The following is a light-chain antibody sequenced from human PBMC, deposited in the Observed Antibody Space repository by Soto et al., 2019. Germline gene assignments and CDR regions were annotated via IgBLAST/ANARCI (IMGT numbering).Light chain of an antibody. J-gene: IGKJ1*01. CDR3: QQTYTIPWT. V-gene: IGKV1-5*01. CDR2: DAS. CDR1: QSISSW. Sequence: DIQMTQSPSTLSASVGDRVTITCRASQSISSWLAWYQQKPGKAPKLLIFDASSLESGTPSRFSGRRSGTQFTLTINGLQPDDFATYYCQQTYTIPWTFGQGTRVEIK.